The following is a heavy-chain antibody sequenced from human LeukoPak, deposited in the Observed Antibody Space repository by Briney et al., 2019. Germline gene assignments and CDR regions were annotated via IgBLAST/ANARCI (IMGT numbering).Heavy chain of an antibody. CDR2: IGSSGSTI. V-gene: IGHV3-48*03. CDR3: ARIIAATDGMDV. CDR1: GFTFSSYE. Sequence: GSRRLSCAASGFTFSSYEMNWVSQAPGKGLEWVSYIGSSGSTIYYADSVKGRFTISRDNAKKSLYLQMNSLRAEDTAVYYCARIIAATDGMDVRGPGNPGTVSS. J-gene: IGHJ6*02. D-gene: IGHD6-13*01.